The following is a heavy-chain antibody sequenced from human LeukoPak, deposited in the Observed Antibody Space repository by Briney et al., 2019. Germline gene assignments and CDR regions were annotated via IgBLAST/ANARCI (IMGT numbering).Heavy chain of an antibody. V-gene: IGHV3-53*01. D-gene: IGHD5-12*01. J-gene: IGHJ4*02. CDR3: AKDQPRRVATFSY. CDR1: GFTVSSNY. Sequence: PGGSLRLSCAASGFTVSSNYMSWVRQAPGKGLEWVSVIYSGGSTYYADSVKGRFTISRDNSKNTLYLQMNSLRAEDTAVYYCAKDQPRRVATFSYWGQGTLVTVSS. CDR2: IYSGGST.